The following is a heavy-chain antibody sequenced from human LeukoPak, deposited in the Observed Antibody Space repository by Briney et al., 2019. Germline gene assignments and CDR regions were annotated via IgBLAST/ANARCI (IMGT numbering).Heavy chain of an antibody. Sequence: SETLSLTCTVSGGSISSYYWSWIRQPPGKGLEWIGYIYYSGSTNYNPSLKSRVTISVDTSKDQFSLKLSSVTAADTAVYYCARSMVRGVPLHPWGQGTLVTVSS. CDR1: GGSISSYY. J-gene: IGHJ5*02. V-gene: IGHV4-59*08. CDR3: ARSMVRGVPLHP. CDR2: IYYSGST. D-gene: IGHD3-10*01.